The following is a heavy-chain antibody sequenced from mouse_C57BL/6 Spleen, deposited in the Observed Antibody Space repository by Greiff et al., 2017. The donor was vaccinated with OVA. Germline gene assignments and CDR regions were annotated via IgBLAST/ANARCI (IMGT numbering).Heavy chain of an antibody. Sequence: LQESGAELVRPGTSVKVSCKASGYAFTNYLIEWVKQRPGQGLEWIGVINPGSGGTNYNEKFKGKATLTADKSSSTAYMQLSSLTSEDSAVYFGARPPPDGYGAMDYWGQGTSVTVSS. CDR1: GYAFTNYL. D-gene: IGHD2-3*01. CDR2: INPGSGGT. CDR3: ARPPPDGYGAMDY. V-gene: IGHV1-54*01. J-gene: IGHJ4*01.